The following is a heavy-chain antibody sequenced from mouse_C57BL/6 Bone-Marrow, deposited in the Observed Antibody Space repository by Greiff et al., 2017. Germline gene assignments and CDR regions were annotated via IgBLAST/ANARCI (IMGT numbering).Heavy chain of an antibody. CDR2: FYPGGGGI. CDR1: GYTFTEST. Sequence: QVQLQQSGAELVKPGASVKLSCKASGYTFTESTIHWVKQRSGQGLEWIGWFYPGGGGIKYNEKFKDKATLTADKSSSTAYMELSRLTSEGSAVYVCAIPLYDYGSCARDYWGQGTAVTVSA. D-gene: IGHD1-1*01. J-gene: IGHJ4*01. V-gene: IGHV1-62-2*01. CDR3: AIPLYDYGSCARDY.